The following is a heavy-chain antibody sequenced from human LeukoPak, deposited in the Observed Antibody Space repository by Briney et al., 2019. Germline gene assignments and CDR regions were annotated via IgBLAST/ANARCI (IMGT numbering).Heavy chain of an antibody. Sequence: GGSLRLSCAASGFTFSSYSMNWVRQAPGKGLEWVSSISSSSTYIYYADSVKGRFTIARDNAKNSLYLQMNSLRADDTAVYYCARDRLAYCGGDCYSGRVAFDIWGQGTMVTVSS. CDR2: ISSSSTYI. CDR3: ARDRLAYCGGDCYSGRVAFDI. D-gene: IGHD2-21*01. CDR1: GFTFSSYS. V-gene: IGHV3-21*01. J-gene: IGHJ3*02.